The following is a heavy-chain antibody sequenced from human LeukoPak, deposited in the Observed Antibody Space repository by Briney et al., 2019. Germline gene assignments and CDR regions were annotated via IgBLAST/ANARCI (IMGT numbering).Heavy chain of an antibody. CDR1: RFTFNTYA. Sequence: PGVTVRLPCAASRFTFNTYAMMWVRQARGKGREGALALSCSGARAYDEDSVKGRFTISRENSKNTLYLQMNSLRAEDTAVYYCAKERTSEGYFDYWGQGTLVTVSS. CDR2: LSCSGARA. V-gene: IGHV3-23*01. CDR3: AKERTSEGYFDY. J-gene: IGHJ4*02.